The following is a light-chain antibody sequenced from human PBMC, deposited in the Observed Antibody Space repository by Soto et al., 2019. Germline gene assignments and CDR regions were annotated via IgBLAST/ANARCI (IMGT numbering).Light chain of an antibody. V-gene: IGKV3-15*01. Sequence: EIVMTQSPATLSVSPWERATLSCRASHSVSRRLAWYQQKPGQDHRLLIYGASTRATGLQARFSGSGSGTEFTLTISSLQSEDFAVYYCQHYTKWPLTFGGGTKGEIK. CDR1: HSVSRR. CDR3: QHYTKWPLT. J-gene: IGKJ4*01. CDR2: GAS.